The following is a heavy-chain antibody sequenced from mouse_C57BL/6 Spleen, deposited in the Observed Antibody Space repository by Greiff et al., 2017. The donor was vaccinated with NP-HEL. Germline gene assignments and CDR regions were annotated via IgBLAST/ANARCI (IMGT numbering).Heavy chain of an antibody. Sequence: QVQLQQPGAELVKPGASVKLSCKASGYTFTSSWITWVKQRPGQGLEWIGDIDPGSGSTNYDEKFKSKATLTVDTSSSTAYVQLSSLTSEDSAVDYGAIEGGLLPGYFDGWGTGTTVTVSS. D-gene: IGHD2-10*01. CDR2: IDPGSGST. V-gene: IGHV1-55*01. J-gene: IGHJ1*03. CDR1: GYTFTSSW. CDR3: AIEGGLLPGYFDG.